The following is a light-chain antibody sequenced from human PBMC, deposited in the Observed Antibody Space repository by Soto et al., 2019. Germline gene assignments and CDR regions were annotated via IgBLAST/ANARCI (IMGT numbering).Light chain of an antibody. J-gene: IGLJ1*01. CDR1: SSNIESNY. CDR3: AAWDDSLSGYV. CDR2: RNN. Sequence: QSVLTQPPSASGTPGQKVTISCSGSSSNIESNYVYWYQQLPGTAPKLLIYRNNQRPSGVPDRFSGSKSGTSASLPISGLRSEDEADYYCAAWDDSLSGYVFGTGTKLTVL. V-gene: IGLV1-47*01.